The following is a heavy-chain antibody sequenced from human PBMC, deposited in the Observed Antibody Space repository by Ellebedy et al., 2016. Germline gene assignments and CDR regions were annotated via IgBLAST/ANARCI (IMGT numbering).Heavy chain of an antibody. CDR3: ARDRIVGALLNYYYGMDV. CDR2: IYYSGST. Sequence: SETLSLTXTVSGGSISSGGYYWSWIRQHPGKGLEWIGYIYYSGSTYYNPSLKSRVTISVDTSKNRFSLKLSSVTAADTAVYYCARDRIVGALLNYYYGMDVWGQGTTVTVSS. J-gene: IGHJ6*02. V-gene: IGHV4-31*03. D-gene: IGHD1-26*01. CDR1: GGSISSGGYY.